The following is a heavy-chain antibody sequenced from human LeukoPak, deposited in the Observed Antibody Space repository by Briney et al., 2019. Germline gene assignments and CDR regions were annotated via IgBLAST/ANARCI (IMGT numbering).Heavy chain of an antibody. CDR2: IYPGDSDT. CDR3: ATYSDTFYFDC. J-gene: IGHJ4*02. CDR1: GYNFTSYW. V-gene: IGHV5-51*01. Sequence: GESLKISCQGSGYNFTSYWIAWVRQVPGRGLEWMGIIYPGDSDTRYSPSFQGQVIISADKSISTAYLQWSSLKASDTAIYYCATYSDTFYFDCWGQGTLVTVSS. D-gene: IGHD3-16*01.